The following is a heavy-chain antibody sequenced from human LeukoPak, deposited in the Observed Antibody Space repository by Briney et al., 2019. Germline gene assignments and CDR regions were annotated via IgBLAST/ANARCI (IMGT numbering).Heavy chain of an antibody. J-gene: IGHJ6*03. CDR1: GYTFSSYG. CDR2: ISPYKGDT. D-gene: IGHD1-26*01. Sequence: ASVKVSCKASGYTFSSYGISWVRQAPGQGLEWMGWISPYKGDTNYGRKVQGRVTLTTDTSTGTAYMELRSLTSDDTAVYYCVRGDKWELHYYYYYYMDVWGKGTTVTVSS. CDR3: VRGDKWELHYYYYYYMDV. V-gene: IGHV1-18*01.